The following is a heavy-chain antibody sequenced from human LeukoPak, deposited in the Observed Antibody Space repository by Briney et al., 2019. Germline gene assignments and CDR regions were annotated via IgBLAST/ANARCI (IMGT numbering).Heavy chain of an antibody. CDR1: GGSISSSSYY. CDR3: ARAVVYGDYQIFDY. J-gene: IGHJ4*02. Sequence: ETLSLTCTVSGGSISSSSYYWGWVRQPPGKGLEWVANIKQDGSEKYYVDSVKGRFTISRDNAKNSLYLQMNSLKAEDTAVYYCARAVVYGDYQIFDYWGQGTLVTVSS. CDR2: IKQDGSEK. V-gene: IGHV3-7*01. D-gene: IGHD4-17*01.